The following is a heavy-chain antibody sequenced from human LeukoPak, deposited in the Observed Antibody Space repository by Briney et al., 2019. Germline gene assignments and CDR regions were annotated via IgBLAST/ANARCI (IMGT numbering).Heavy chain of an antibody. CDR2: IYPGDSDT. CDR1: GYGYSFPNYW. J-gene: IGHJ3*02. CDR3: ARRPRRGYYYDSSGYYPLDTFDI. V-gene: IGHV5-51*01. D-gene: IGHD3-22*01. Sequence: GESLEISCKGSGYGYSFPNYWIGWVRQMPGKGLEWMGIIYPGDSDTRYSPSFQGQVTISADKSITTAYLQWSSLKASDTAMYYCARRPRRGYYYDSSGYYPLDTFDIWGQGTMVSVSS.